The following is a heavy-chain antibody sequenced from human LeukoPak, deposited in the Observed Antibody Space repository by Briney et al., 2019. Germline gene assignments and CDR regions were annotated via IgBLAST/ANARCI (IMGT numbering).Heavy chain of an antibody. J-gene: IGHJ4*02. Sequence: GGSLRLSCAASGFTFISYWMSWVRQAPGKGLEWVANIKQDGSEKYYVDSVKGRFTISRDNAKNSLYLQMNSLRAEDTAVYYCAKDALPYYYDSSPKYWGQGTLVIVSS. V-gene: IGHV3-7*01. CDR1: GFTFISYW. CDR3: AKDALPYYYDSSPKY. CDR2: IKQDGSEK. D-gene: IGHD3-22*01.